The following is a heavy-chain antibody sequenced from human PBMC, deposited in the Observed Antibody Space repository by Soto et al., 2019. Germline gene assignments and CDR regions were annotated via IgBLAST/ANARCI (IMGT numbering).Heavy chain of an antibody. Sequence: GGSLRLSCASSGFTFITYWMSWVRQAPGKGLEWVANIKEDGSEKYYVDSVEGRFTISRDNAKNSLYLQMTSLRAEDTALYYCARGWGYFDSSGFPYLYAMDVWGQGTTVTVSS. D-gene: IGHD3-22*01. CDR1: GFTFITYW. J-gene: IGHJ6*02. CDR2: IKEDGSEK. V-gene: IGHV3-7*01. CDR3: ARGWGYFDSSGFPYLYAMDV.